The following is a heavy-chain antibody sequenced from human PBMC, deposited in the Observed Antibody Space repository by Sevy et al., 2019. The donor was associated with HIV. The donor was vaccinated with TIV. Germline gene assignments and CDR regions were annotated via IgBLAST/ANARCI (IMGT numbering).Heavy chain of an antibody. J-gene: IGHJ5*02. CDR1: GFTFDDYA. D-gene: IGHD6-19*01. CDR3: AKGGGQWLADNWFDP. CDR2: ISWNSGSI. V-gene: IGHV3-9*01. Sequence: GGSLRLSCAASGFTFDDYAMHWVRQAPGKGLELVSGISWNSGSIDYADSVKGRLTISRDNAKNSLYLQMNSLRAEDTALYYCAKGGGQWLADNWFDPWGQGTLVTVSS.